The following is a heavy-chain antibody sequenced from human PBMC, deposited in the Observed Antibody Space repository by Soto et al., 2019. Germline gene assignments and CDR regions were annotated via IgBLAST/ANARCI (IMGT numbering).Heavy chain of an antibody. CDR1: GGSISSSSYY. V-gene: IGHV4-39*01. Sequence: SETLSLTCTVSGGSISSSSYYWGWIRQPPGKGLEWIGSIYYSGSTYYNPSLKSRVTISVDTSKNQFSLNLSSVTAADTAVYYCARFIRDGYNYYYYYYYMDVWGKGTTVTVSS. CDR3: ARFIRDGYNYYYYYYYMDV. J-gene: IGHJ6*03. D-gene: IGHD5-12*01. CDR2: IYYSGST.